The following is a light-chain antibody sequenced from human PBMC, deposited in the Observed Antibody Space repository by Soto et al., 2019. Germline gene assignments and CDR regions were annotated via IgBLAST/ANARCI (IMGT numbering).Light chain of an antibody. CDR1: QRVSSN. CDR2: GAS. CDR3: QQYDNWPPYT. J-gene: IGKJ2*01. Sequence: EIVMTQSPATLSVSPGERATLSCRASQRVSSNLAWYQPKPGQAPRLLIYGASTRAPGLPTRFSGSGSGTEFTLTINSLQSEDFAVYYCQQYDNWPPYTFGQGTKLEIK. V-gene: IGKV3-15*01.